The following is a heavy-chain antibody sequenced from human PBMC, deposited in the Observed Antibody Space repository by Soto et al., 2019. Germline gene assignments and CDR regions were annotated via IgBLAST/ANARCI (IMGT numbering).Heavy chain of an antibody. V-gene: IGHV1-69*13. D-gene: IGHD1-7*01. J-gene: IGHJ6*02. Sequence: SVKVSCKASGGTFSSYAISWVRQAPGQGLEWMGGIIPIFGTANYAQKFQGRVTITADESTSTAYMELSSLRSEDTAVYYCARSGPPGITVTTRMDVWGQGTTVTVSS. CDR2: IIPIFGTA. CDR3: ARSGPPGITVTTRMDV. CDR1: GGTFSSYA.